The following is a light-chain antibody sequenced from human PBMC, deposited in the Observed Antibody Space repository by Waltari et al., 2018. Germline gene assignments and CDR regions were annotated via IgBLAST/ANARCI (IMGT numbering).Light chain of an antibody. CDR1: SSHIGAGYD. CDR3: QSYDGSLGGAV. V-gene: IGLV1-40*01. J-gene: IGLJ7*01. CDR2: HNN. Sequence: QSVLTQPPSVSGAPGQRVTISCTGSSSHIGAGYDVHWYQQLPGTAPKPLIYHNNKRPSGVPDRFSGSKSGTSASLAITGLQAEDEADYYCQSYDGSLGGAVFGGGTQLTVL.